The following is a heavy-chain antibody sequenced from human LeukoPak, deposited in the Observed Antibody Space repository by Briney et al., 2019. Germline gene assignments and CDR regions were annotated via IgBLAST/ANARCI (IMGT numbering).Heavy chain of an antibody. Sequence: SETLSLTCTVSGVSISSSNSYWGWIRQPPGKGLERIGSIYYSGSTYYNPSFKSRITISVDTSKNQFSLKVISVTAADTAVYYCARFLAGTRHFHFYYYMDVWGKGTTVTISS. D-gene: IGHD3-9*01. CDR1: GVSISSSNSY. J-gene: IGHJ6*03. CDR3: ARFLAGTRHFHFYYYMDV. V-gene: IGHV4-39*01. CDR2: IYYSGST.